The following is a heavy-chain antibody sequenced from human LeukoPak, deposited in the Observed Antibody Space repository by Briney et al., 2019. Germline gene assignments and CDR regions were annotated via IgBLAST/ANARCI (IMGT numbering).Heavy chain of an antibody. V-gene: IGHV3-72*01. J-gene: IGHJ4*02. Sequence: TGGSLRLSCAASGYTFSDHYMDWVRQAPGKGLEWVGRIRNKANSYTTEYAASVKGRFTVSRDNSKNSLYLQVNSLKTEDTAVYYCVGGAVYYFDCWGQGTLVTVSS. CDR2: IRNKANSYTT. CDR1: GYTFSDHY. CDR3: VGGAVYYFDC.